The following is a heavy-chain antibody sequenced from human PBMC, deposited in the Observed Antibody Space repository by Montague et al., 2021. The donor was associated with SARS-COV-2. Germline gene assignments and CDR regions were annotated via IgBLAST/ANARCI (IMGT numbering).Heavy chain of an antibody. CDR1: RFTFNSIG. CDR2: TYNAGGST. D-gene: IGHD1-26*01. V-gene: IGHV3-23*03. J-gene: IGHJ3*01. Sequence: SLRLSCAASRFTFNSIGMTWVRQAPGKGLEWVSFTYNAGGSTYYADSVKGRFAVSRDNSKNTLYLHMNSLGVEDTAVYYCATDRRVGATNDALDVWGQGTMVTVSS. CDR3: ATDRRVGATNDALDV.